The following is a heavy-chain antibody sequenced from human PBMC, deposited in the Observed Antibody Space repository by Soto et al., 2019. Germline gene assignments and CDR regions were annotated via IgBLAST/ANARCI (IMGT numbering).Heavy chain of an antibody. Sequence: EVQLVESGGGLVNPGGSLRLSCAASGITFTYAWMTWVRQAPGRGLEWVGRVKSEAGGGTIDYAATVKGRFTISREDSGSTLYLQMNSLKSDVAAGYCWALIGDPPPNEVFRTWGQGTGVTVSS. J-gene: IGHJ3*01. CDR3: ALIGDPPPNEVFRT. D-gene: IGHD3-3*01. V-gene: IGHV3-15*01. CDR1: GITFTYAW. CDR2: VKSEAGGGTI.